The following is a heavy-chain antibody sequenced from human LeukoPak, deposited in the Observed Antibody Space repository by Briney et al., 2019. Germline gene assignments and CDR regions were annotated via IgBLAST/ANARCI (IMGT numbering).Heavy chain of an antibody. CDR2: IKQDGSEK. V-gene: IGHV3-7*03. CDR1: GLTFSYYW. D-gene: IGHD5-12*01. CDR3: ARVRGYSGYEGRYYYYGMDV. J-gene: IGHJ6*02. Sequence: GGSLRLSCAASGLTFSYYWMSWVRQAPGKGLEWVASIKQDGSEKYYLDSVKGRFTISRDNSKNTLYLQMNSLRAEDTAIYYCARVRGYSGYEGRYYYYGMDVWGQGTTVTVSS.